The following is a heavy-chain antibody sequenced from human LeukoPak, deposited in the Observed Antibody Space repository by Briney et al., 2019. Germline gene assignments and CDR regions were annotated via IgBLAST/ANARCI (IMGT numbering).Heavy chain of an antibody. D-gene: IGHD3-10*01. J-gene: IGHJ3*02. Sequence: HSGGSLRLSCAASGFTVSSYDMRWVRQATGKGLEWVSAIGTAGDTYYPGSVKGRFTISRENAKKTLYLKMNSLRAGDTAVYYCAREGLGDASDISGQGTMVTVSS. CDR1: GFTVSSYD. CDR3: AREGLGDASDI. V-gene: IGHV3-13*01. CDR2: IGTAGDT.